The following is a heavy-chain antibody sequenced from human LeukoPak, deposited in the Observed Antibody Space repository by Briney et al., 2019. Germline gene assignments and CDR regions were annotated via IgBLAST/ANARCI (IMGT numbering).Heavy chain of an antibody. CDR3: ARQRGGGELDY. CDR1: GGSFSGYY. D-gene: IGHD3-10*01. CDR2: INHSGST. Sequence: SETLSLTCAVYGGSFSGYYWSWIRQPPGKGLEWIGEINHSGSTNYNPSLKSRVTISVDTSKNQFSLKLSSVTAADTAVYYCARQRGGGELDYWGQGTLVTVSS. V-gene: IGHV4-34*01. J-gene: IGHJ4*02.